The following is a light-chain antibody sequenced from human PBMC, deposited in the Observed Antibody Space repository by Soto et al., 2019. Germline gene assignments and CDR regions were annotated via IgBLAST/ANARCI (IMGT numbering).Light chain of an antibody. CDR3: QQYSSNLYT. V-gene: IGKV1-5*01. CDR1: QSISTH. CDR2: DAS. J-gene: IGKJ2*01. Sequence: EIQMTQSPSTLSASVGDRVTITCRASQSISTHLAWYQQKPGKAPEVLIYDASTLESGVPSRFSDSGSGTKFTLTTSSLQPDDFATYYCQQYSSNLYTFGQGTKVDIK.